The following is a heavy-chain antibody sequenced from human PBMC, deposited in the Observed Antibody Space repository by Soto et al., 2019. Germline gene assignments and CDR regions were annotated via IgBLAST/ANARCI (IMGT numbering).Heavy chain of an antibody. Sequence: TXETLSLTCTVSGGSISSGDYYWSWIRQPPGKGLEWIGYIYYSGSTYYNPSLKSRLTISVDTSKSQFSLKLSSVTAADTAVYFCARVARDWFDRWGQGNLVTVSS. CDR2: IYYSGST. CDR3: ARVARDWFDR. CDR1: GGSISSGDYY. J-gene: IGHJ5*02. V-gene: IGHV4-30-4*01.